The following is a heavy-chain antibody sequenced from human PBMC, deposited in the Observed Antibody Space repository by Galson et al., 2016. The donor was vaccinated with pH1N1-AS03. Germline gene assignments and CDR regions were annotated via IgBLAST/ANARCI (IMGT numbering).Heavy chain of an antibody. CDR2: IDWDDDK. CDR3: ARITYGDYAGWFDP. CDR1: GFSLHTGGMC. D-gene: IGHD4-17*01. J-gene: IGHJ5*02. Sequence: PALVKPTQTLTLTCTFSGFSLHTGGMCVSWVRQPPGKALEWLALIDWDDDKYYSTSLKTRLTISKDTSKNQVVLTMTNMDPVDTATYYCARITYGDYAGWFDPWGQGTLVTVSS. V-gene: IGHV2-70*13.